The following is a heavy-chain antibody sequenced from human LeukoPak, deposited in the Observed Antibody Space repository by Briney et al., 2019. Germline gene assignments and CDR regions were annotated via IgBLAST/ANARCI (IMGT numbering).Heavy chain of an antibody. Sequence: EASVKVSCKASGYTFTSYDINWVRQATGQGLEWMGWMNPNSGNTGYAQKFQGRVTMTRDTSISTAYMELSRLRSDDTAVYYCAKAVKGAFDIWGQGTMVTVSS. J-gene: IGHJ3*02. CDR2: MNPNSGNT. V-gene: IGHV1-8*01. CDR1: GYTFTSYD. CDR3: AKAVKGAFDI. D-gene: IGHD4-17*01.